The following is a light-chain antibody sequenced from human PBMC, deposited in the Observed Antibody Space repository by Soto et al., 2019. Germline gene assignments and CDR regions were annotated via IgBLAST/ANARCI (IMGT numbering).Light chain of an antibody. CDR1: GSNIGNNY. CDR2: DTK. V-gene: IGLV1-51*01. Sequence: QSVLTQPPSLSAAPGARVTISCSGSGSNIGNNYVFWYQQFPGSAPRLLIYDTKKRSSGIPDRFSASKSGTSATLDISGLQTEDEADYYCGTWDHSLNVGVFGGGTKVTVL. CDR3: GTWDHSLNVGV. J-gene: IGLJ2*01.